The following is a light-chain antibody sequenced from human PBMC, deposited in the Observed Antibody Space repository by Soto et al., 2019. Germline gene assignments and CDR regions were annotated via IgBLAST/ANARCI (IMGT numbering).Light chain of an antibody. CDR3: SSHAASNNIGV. CDR2: EVS. Sequence: QSALTQPPSASGSPGQSVTISCIGTSSDVGGYNYVSWYQQHPGKAPKLMIYEVSKRPSGVPDRFSGSKSVNTACLTVSGLQAEDEADYYCSSHAASNNIGVFGGGTKLTVL. V-gene: IGLV2-8*01. CDR1: SSDVGGYNY. J-gene: IGLJ2*01.